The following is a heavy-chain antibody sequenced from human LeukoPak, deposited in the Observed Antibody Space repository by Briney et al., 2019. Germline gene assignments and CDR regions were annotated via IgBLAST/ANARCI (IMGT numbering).Heavy chain of an antibody. V-gene: IGHV1-24*01. D-gene: IGHD2-2*01. CDR1: GYTLTELS. CDR2: FDPEDGET. J-gene: IGHJ6*03. CDR3: ATANPAIVVVPAASGGYYMDV. Sequence: ASVKVSCKVSGYTLTELSMHWVRQAPGKGLEWMGGFDPEDGETIYAQKFQGRVTMTEDTSTDTAYMELSSLRSEDTAVYYCATANPAIVVVPAASGGYYMDVWGKGSTVTVSS.